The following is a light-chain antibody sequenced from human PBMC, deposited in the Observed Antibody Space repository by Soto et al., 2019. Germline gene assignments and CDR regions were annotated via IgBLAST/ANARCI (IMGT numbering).Light chain of an antibody. CDR3: QQYNNWPFS. CDR1: QGVTTN. CDR2: DVS. J-gene: IGKJ5*01. Sequence: EIVFTQSPASLSVSSGERVTLSCRAGQGVTTNFAWYQQKSGQSPRLLIYDVSTRATGVPARFSGTGSETDFTLTISGLQSEDSAVYFCQQYNNWPFSFGQGTRLEIK. V-gene: IGKV3-15*01.